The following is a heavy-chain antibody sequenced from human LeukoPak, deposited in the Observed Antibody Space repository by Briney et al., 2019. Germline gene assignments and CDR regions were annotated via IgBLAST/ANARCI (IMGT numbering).Heavy chain of an antibody. D-gene: IGHD3-10*01. CDR1: GGSFSGYY. CDR2: IYDGGST. J-gene: IGHJ5*02. Sequence: PSETLSLTCAVYGGSFSGYYLSWIRQPAGKTLEWIGRIYDGGSTNYNPSLKSRVTMSVDTSKNQISLKLKSVTAADTAVYYCARDSGTSGEVKFDPWGQGALVTVSS. CDR3: ARDSGTSGEVKFDP. V-gene: IGHV4-4*07.